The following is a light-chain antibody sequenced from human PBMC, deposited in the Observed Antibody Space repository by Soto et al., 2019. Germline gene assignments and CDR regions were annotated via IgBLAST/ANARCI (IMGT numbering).Light chain of an antibody. V-gene: IGKV1-5*03. CDR2: KAS. J-gene: IGKJ2*01. CDR3: RHYNTYSPPYT. CDR1: QSISYW. Sequence: DIQMTQSPSTLSASVGDRVTITCRASQSISYWLAWYQQKPGKAPNLLIYKASSLESGVPSRFSGSGSGTEFTLTITSLQPDDFATYSCRHYNTYSPPYTFGQGTKLEIK.